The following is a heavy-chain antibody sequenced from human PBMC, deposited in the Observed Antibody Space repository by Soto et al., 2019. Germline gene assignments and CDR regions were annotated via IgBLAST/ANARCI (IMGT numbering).Heavy chain of an antibody. V-gene: IGHV4-30-4*08. CDR2: IHYSGSI. J-gene: IGHJ6*02. CDR1: GGYXRYEYYH. CDR3: AREDDGGDRDYYGLDV. D-gene: IGHD2-21*02. Sequence: PSETLSLTCSVSGGYXRYEYYHCTLIRQSPGKGLEWIGYIHYSGSIMYNPSFKSRVTISVDTSKNQFSLQLSPVTAADTAVYFCAREDDGGDRDYYGLDVWGQGTTVTVSS.